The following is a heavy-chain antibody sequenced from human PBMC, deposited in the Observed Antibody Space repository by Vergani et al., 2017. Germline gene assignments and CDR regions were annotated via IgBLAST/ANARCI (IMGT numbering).Heavy chain of an antibody. Sequence: EVQLVESGGGLVQPGGSLRLSCAASGFTFSSYSMNWVRQASGKGLEWVGRIRSKANSYATAYAASVKGRFTISRDDSKNTAYLQMNSLKTEDTAVYYCAKDPDSGYVQYYFDYWGQGTLVTVSS. V-gene: IGHV3-73*01. J-gene: IGHJ4*02. CDR1: GFTFSSYS. CDR2: IRSKANSYAT. D-gene: IGHD5-12*01. CDR3: AKDPDSGYVQYYFDY.